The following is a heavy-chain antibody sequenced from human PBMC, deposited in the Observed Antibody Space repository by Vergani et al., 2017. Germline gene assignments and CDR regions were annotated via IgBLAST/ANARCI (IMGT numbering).Heavy chain of an antibody. CDR3: AKRGGSGSYYRPSSDY. Sequence: EVQLLESGGGLVQPGGSLRLSCAASGFTFSSYAMSWVRQAPGKGLEWVSAISGSGGSTYYADSVKGRFTISRDNSKSTLYLQMNSLRAEDTAVYYCAKRGGSGSYYRPSSDYWGQGTLVTVSS. CDR1: GFTFSSYA. V-gene: IGHV3-23*01. CDR2: ISGSGGST. J-gene: IGHJ4*02. D-gene: IGHD3-10*01.